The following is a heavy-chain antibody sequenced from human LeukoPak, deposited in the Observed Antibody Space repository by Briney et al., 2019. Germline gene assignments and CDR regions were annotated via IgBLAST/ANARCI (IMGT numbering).Heavy chain of an antibody. J-gene: IGHJ5*02. Sequence: KPSETLSLTCTVSGGSISSYYWSWIRQPAGQGLEWIGRSYTSGSTNYNPSLKSRVTMSVDTSKNQFSLKLSSVTAADTAVYYCASDHSRDYNWFDPWGQGTLVTVSS. D-gene: IGHD3/OR15-3a*01. CDR3: ASDHSRDYNWFDP. CDR2: SYTSGST. V-gene: IGHV4-4*07. CDR1: GGSISSYY.